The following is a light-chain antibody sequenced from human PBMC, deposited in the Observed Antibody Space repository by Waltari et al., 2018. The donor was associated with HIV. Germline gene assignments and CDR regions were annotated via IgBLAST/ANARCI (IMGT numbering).Light chain of an antibody. J-gene: IGLJ2*01. CDR1: SSNIGAGYH. V-gene: IGLV1-40*01. Sequence: QSVLTQPPSVSGAPGQKVTISCTGSSSNIGAGYHVHWYQNLPGTAPKLLIYGNTNRPSGVPDRLSASKSGTSASLAITGLQAEDEADYYCQSYDSSLSAWVFGGGTKLTVL. CDR3: QSYDSSLSAWV. CDR2: GNT.